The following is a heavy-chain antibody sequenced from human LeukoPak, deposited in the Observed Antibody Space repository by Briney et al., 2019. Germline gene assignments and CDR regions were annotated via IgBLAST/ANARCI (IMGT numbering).Heavy chain of an antibody. CDR3: ARRSVSGGEITY. Sequence: ETLSLTCTVSGGSISSYYWSWIRQPPGKGLEWIGYIYYSGSTNYNPSLKSRVTISVDTSKNQFSLKLSSVTAADTAVYYCARRSVSGGEITYWGQGTLVTVSS. J-gene: IGHJ4*02. CDR1: GGSISSYY. D-gene: IGHD2-15*01. CDR2: IYYSGST. V-gene: IGHV4-59*08.